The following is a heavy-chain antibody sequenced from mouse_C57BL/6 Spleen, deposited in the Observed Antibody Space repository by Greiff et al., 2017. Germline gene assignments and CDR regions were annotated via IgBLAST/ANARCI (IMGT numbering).Heavy chain of an antibody. CDR3: TNYDSNYGAWFAY. V-gene: IGHV1-15*01. CDR2: IDPETGGT. CDR1: GYTFTDYE. Sequence: QVQLQQSGAELVRPGASVTLSCKASGYTFTDYEMHWVKQTPVHGLEWIGAIDPETGGTAYNQKFKGKAILTADKSSSTAYMELRSLTSEDSAVYYCTNYDSNYGAWFAYWGQGTLVTVSA. J-gene: IGHJ3*01. D-gene: IGHD2-5*01.